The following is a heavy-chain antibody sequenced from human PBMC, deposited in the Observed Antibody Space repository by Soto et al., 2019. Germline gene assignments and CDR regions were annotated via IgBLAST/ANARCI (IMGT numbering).Heavy chain of an antibody. V-gene: IGHV3-30-3*01. D-gene: IGHD1-7*01. CDR2: ISYDGSNK. CDR3: ARDQGGTKIYYHGMDV. J-gene: IGHJ6*02. CDR1: GFTFSSYA. Sequence: QVQLVESGGGVVQPGRSLRLSCAASGFTFSSYAMHWVRQAPGQGLEWVALISYDGSNKYYADSVKGRFTISRDNSKNTLYLQMNSLRPEDTAVYHCARDQGGTKIYYHGMDVWGQGTTVTVSS.